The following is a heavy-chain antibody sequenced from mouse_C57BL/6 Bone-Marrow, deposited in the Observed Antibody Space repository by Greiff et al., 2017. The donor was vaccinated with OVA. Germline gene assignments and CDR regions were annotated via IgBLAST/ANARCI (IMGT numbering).Heavy chain of an antibody. D-gene: IGHD1-1*01. CDR3: ARGDYYGRGFAY. J-gene: IGHJ3*01. Sequence: QVQLQQSGAELVRPGTSVKVSCKASGYAFTNYLIEWVKQRPGQGLEWIGVINPGSGGTNYNEKFKGKATLTADKSSSTAYMQLNSLTSEDSAVYFCARGDYYGRGFAYWGQGTLVTVSA. CDR2: INPGSGGT. CDR1: GYAFTNYL. V-gene: IGHV1-54*01.